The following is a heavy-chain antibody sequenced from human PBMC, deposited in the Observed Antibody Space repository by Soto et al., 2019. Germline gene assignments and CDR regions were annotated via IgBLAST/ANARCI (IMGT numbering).Heavy chain of an antibody. V-gene: IGHV3-23*01. CDR1: GLTFSTYA. CDR3: VAGGRVPAATAAFDI. Sequence: GGSLRLSCAASGLTFSTYAMSWVRQAPGKGLEWVSAISGSGGDTDYADSVKGRFTISRDNSKNTLYLQMSSLRVEDTAGDKCVAGGRVPAATAAFDIWGQGTMVTVSS. CDR2: ISGSGGDT. J-gene: IGHJ3*02. D-gene: IGHD2-2*01.